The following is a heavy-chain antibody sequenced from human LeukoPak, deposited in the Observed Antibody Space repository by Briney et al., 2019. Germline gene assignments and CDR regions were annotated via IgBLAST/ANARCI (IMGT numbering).Heavy chain of an antibody. V-gene: IGHV3-23*01. D-gene: IGHD3-10*01. CDR1: GFTFSRHG. CDR2: ISPNGVIT. Sequence: GGCLRLACAASGFTFSRHGMNWVRQAPGKGLEWVSGISPNGVITYYADSVKGRFTISRDNSKNTLYLQMNSLRAEDTAVYYCARVVVRGNYYMDVWGKGTTVTISS. J-gene: IGHJ6*03. CDR3: ARVVVRGNYYMDV.